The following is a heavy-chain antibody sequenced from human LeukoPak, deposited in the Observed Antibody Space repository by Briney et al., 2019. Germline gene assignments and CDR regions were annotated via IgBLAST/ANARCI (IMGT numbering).Heavy chain of an antibody. V-gene: IGHV4-4*07. CDR3: ARDSGYCSSTSCSPANWFDP. J-gene: IGHJ5*02. Sequence: SETLSLTCTVSCGSISSYYWSWIRQPAGKGLEWIGRIYTSGSTNYNPSLKSRVTMSVDTSKNQFSLKLSSVTAADTAVYYCARDSGYCSSTSCSPANWFDPWGQGTLVTVSS. CDR1: CGSISSYY. CDR2: IYTSGST. D-gene: IGHD2-2*03.